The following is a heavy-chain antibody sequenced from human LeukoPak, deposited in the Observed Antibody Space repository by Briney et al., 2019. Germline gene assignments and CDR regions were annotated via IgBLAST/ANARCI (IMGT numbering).Heavy chain of an antibody. CDR1: GGTFSSYA. V-gene: IGHV1-69*13. CDR2: IIPIFGTA. D-gene: IGHD3-22*01. J-gene: IGHJ5*02. CDR3: ARGSDINYYDSSGNYQA. Sequence: SVNVSCKASGGTFSSYAISWVRQAPGQGLEWMGGIIPIFGTANYAQKFQGRVTITADESTSTVYMELNSLRSEDTAVYYCARGSDINYYDSSGNYQAWGQGTLASVSS.